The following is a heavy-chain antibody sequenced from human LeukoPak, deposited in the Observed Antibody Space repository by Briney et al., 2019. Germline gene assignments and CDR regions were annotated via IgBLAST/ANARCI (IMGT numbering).Heavy chain of an antibody. D-gene: IGHD2-2*01. J-gene: IGHJ4*02. V-gene: IGHV3-74*01. CDR2: INPDGSST. Sequence: GGSLRLSCAASGFTFSRNWMHWVRQVPGKGLVWVSLINPDGSSTNYADSVKGRFTISRDNAKNTLYLQMNSLRADDTAVYYCARGVSPTSWFDYWGQGSLVTVSS. CDR1: GFTFSRNW. CDR3: ARGVSPTSWFDY.